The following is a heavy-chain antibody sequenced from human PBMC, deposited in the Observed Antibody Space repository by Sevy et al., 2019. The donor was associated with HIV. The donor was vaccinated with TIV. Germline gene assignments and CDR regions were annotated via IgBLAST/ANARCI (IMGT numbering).Heavy chain of an antibody. CDR3: ARCRSPYGDYATGSFDY. Sequence: SETLSLTCTVSGGSVSTDSYYWSWIRQPPGKGLEWIGYLFYSGSTNYKPSLKSRVTISLDTSKNQFSLKLSSVTAADTAVYYCARCRSPYGDYATGSFDYWGQGALVTVSS. J-gene: IGHJ4*02. CDR2: LFYSGST. CDR1: GGSVSTDSYY. D-gene: IGHD4-17*01. V-gene: IGHV4-61*01.